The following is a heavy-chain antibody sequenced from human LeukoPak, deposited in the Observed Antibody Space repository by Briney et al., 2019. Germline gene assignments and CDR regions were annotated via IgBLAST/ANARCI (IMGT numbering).Heavy chain of an antibody. J-gene: IGHJ4*02. Sequence: PGGSLRLSCEVSELIFTREYMTWVRQSPGKELEWLSTSHPSDTTYYAESVKGRLSVSRDHSEKTLYLQMRSLTAEDTAMYYCLPLRGGVGDTGFLDYWGQGIPVTVSS. V-gene: IGHV3-53*01. D-gene: IGHD1-26*01. CDR3: LPLRGGVGDTGFLDY. CDR1: ELIFTREY. CDR2: SHPSDTT.